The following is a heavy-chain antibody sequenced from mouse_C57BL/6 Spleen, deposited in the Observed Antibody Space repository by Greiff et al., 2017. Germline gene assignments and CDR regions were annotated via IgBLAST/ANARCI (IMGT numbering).Heavy chain of an antibody. CDR2: ISSGSSTI. V-gene: IGHV5-17*01. Sequence: EVNLVESGGGLVKPGGSLKLSCAASGFTFSDYGMHWVRQAPEKGLEWVAYISSGSSTIYYADTVKGRFTISRDNAKNTLFLQMTSLRSEDTAMYYCARIDIWYFDVWGTGTTVTVSS. CDR3: ARIDIWYFDV. J-gene: IGHJ1*03. CDR1: GFTFSDYG.